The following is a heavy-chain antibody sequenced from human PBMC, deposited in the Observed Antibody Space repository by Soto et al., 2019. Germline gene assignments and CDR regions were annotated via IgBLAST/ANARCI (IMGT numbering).Heavy chain of an antibody. J-gene: IGHJ4*02. V-gene: IGHV4-4*02. CDR3: ATQIDKRVEDR. Sequence: PSETLSLTCAVSGGSMSSRDWWSWVRQPPGKGLEWIGEIYHSGYTHYNPSLQSRVTISIDKSKNQFSLKMTAVTAADTAVYYWATQIDKRVEDRWGLGTLVTVS. D-gene: IGHD3-9*01. CDR1: GGSMSSRDW. CDR2: IYHSGYT.